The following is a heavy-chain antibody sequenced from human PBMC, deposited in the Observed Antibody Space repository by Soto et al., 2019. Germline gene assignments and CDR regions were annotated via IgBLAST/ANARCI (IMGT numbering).Heavy chain of an antibody. V-gene: IGHV1-46*01. Sequence: APVKVSCKASGYLFTSSDINWVRQAPGQGLEWMGIINPSGGSRSYAEKFQGRVTMTRDTSTATDYMELSGLRSDDTAIYYCARDRSHSSGYWWLDPWGQGTMGTVPS. D-gene: IGHD3-22*01. CDR2: INPSGGSR. CDR3: ARDRSHSSGYWWLDP. CDR1: GYLFTSSD. J-gene: IGHJ5*02.